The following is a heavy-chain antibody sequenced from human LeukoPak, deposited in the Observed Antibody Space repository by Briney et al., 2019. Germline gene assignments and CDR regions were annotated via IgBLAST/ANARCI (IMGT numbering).Heavy chain of an antibody. D-gene: IGHD2-21*02. J-gene: IGHJ4*02. CDR3: ARAQYLAYCGGDCYSGQFDY. V-gene: IGHV3-21*01. CDR1: GFTFSSYS. CDR2: ISSSSSYI. Sequence: PGGSLRLSCSASGFTFSSYSMNWVRQAPGKGLEWVSSISSSSSYIYYADSVKGRFTISRDNAKNSLYLQMNSLRAEDTAVYYCARAQYLAYCGGDCYSGQFDYWGQGILVTVSS.